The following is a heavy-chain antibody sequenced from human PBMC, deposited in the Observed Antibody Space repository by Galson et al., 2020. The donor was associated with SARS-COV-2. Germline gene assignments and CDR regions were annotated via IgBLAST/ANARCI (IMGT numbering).Heavy chain of an antibody. CDR1: GGPIRSGGYY. CDR2: IYYSGST. J-gene: IGHJ4*02. CDR3: ARVGYYDSSVIV. Sequence: SETLSLTCAVYGGPIRSGGYYWSWIRQHPGKGLEWIWYIYYSGSTYYNPSLKSRVTISVDTSKNQFSLKLSSVTAADTAVYYCARVGYYDSSVIVWGQGTLVTVSS. D-gene: IGHD3-22*01. V-gene: IGHV4-31*11.